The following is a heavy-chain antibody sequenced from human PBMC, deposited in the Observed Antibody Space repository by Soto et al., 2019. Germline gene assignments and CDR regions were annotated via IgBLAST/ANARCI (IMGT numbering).Heavy chain of an antibody. CDR1: GGSITSDAYS. J-gene: IGHJ3*01. CDR2: IYRTGGT. V-gene: IGHV4-30-2*06. CDR3: AKALGGNYYDSTGLGALDL. Sequence: NPSETLSLTCAVSGGSITSDAYSWSWIRQSPGKGLEWIGCIYRTGGTYYKPSLRSRVTISLDRSKNQFSLELHSVTAADTAMFYCAKALGGNYYDSTGLGALDLWGRGTMVTVSS. D-gene: IGHD3-22*01.